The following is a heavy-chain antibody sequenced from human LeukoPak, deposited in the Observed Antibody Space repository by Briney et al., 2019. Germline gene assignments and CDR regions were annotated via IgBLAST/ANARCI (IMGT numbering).Heavy chain of an antibody. V-gene: IGHV1-69*01. J-gene: IGHJ4*02. CDR2: IIPIFGTA. CDR3: ARDGSDSSGYYWDYYFDY. Sequence: GSSVKVSCKASGGTFSSYAISWVRQAPGQGLEWMGGIIPIFGTANYAQKFQGRVTITADESTSTAYMELSSLRSEDTAVYYCARDGSDSSGYYWDYYFDYWGQGTLVTVSS. D-gene: IGHD3-22*01. CDR1: GGTFSSYA.